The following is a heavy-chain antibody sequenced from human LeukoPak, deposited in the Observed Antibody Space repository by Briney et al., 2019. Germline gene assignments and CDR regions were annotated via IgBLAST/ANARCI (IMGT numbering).Heavy chain of an antibody. V-gene: IGHV3-15*07. CDR2: IKSKTDGGTT. J-gene: IGHJ6*02. D-gene: IGHD6-13*01. CDR1: GFTFSNAW. CDR3: APRIAAAVDYYYGMDV. Sequence: PGGSLRLSCAASGFTFSNAWMNWVRQAPGKGLEWVGRIKSKTDGGTTDYAAPVKGRFTISRDDSKNTLYLQMNSLRAEDTAVYYCAPRIAAAVDYYYGMDVWGQGTTVTVSS.